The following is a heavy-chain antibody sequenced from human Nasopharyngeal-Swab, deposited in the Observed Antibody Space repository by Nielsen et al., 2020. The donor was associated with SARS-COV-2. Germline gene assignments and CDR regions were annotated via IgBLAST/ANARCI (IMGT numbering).Heavy chain of an antibody. CDR2: ISYDGSNK. CDR3: ARGSSSYYFDY. D-gene: IGHD6-6*01. Sequence: GESLKISCAASGFTFSSYAMHWVRQAPGKGLEWVAVISYDGSNKYYADSVKGRFTISRDNSKNTLYLQMNSLRAEDTAVYYCARGSSSYYFDYWGQGTLVTVFS. CDR1: GFTFSSYA. J-gene: IGHJ4*02. V-gene: IGHV3-30-3*01.